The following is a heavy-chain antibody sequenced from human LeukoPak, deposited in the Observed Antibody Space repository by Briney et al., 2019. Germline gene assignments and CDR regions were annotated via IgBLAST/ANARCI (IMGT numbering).Heavy chain of an antibody. CDR3: AKASWVSSTDAVR. V-gene: IGHV3-23*01. CDR1: GL. J-gene: IGHJ4*02. Sequence: PGGSLRLSCAASGLSWVRQGPARGLEWVSSIRGNGETFYADSVKGRFTLSCDSSRNTVYFQLNNLRVEDTAIYYCAKASWVSSTDAVRWGQGTLVTVSS. CDR2: IRGNGET. D-gene: IGHD3-16*01.